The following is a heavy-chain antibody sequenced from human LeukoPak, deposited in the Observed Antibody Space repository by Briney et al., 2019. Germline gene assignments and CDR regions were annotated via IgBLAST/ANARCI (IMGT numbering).Heavy chain of an antibody. CDR3: AREERCLQSLDY. CDR2: INPNCRYT. Sequence: ASVTVACMPSGYTFTIYYMHWVRQAPGQGPEGMGIINPNCRYTNYAQTFQGRVTMTGDTSTSTLYLELSSLRAEDTAVYYCAREERCLQSLDYWGQGSLVTVSS. D-gene: IGHD5-24*01. V-gene: IGHV1-46*01. J-gene: IGHJ4*02. CDR1: GYTFTIYY.